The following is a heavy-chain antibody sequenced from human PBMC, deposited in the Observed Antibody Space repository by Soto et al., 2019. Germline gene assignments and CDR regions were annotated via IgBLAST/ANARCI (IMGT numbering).Heavy chain of an antibody. CDR2: ISAYNGNT. Sequence: QVQLVQSGAEVKKPGASVKVSCKASGYTFTSYGISWVRQAPGQGLEWMGWISAYNGNTNYAQKLQGRVTMTTDTSTSTAYRELRSLRSDDTAVYYCARALRTMLSPSAYFQHWGQGTLVTVSS. CDR1: GYTFTSYG. V-gene: IGHV1-18*04. J-gene: IGHJ1*01. D-gene: IGHD2-8*01. CDR3: ARALRTMLSPSAYFQH.